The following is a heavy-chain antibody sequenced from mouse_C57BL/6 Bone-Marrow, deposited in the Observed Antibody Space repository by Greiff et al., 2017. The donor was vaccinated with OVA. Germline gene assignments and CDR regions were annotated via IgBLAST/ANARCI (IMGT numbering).Heavy chain of an antibody. V-gene: IGHV5-4*01. CDR2: ISDGGSYT. J-gene: IGHJ3*01. CDR1: GFTFSSYA. CDR3: ARERGAWFAY. Sequence: EVQLVESGGGLVKPGGSLKLSCAASGFTFSSYAMSWVRQTPEKRLEWVATISDGGSYTSYPDNVKGRFTISRDNAKNNLYLQMSHLKSEDTAMYYCARERGAWFAYWGQGTLVTVSA.